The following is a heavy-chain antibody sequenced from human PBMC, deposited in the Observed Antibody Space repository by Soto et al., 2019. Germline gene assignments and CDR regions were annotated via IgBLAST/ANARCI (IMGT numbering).Heavy chain of an antibody. D-gene: IGHD6-13*01. V-gene: IGHV1-69*13. CDR3: ARAPQQLVLVWFDP. CDR2: IIPIFGTA. Sequence: ASVKVSCKASGGTFSSYAISWVRQAPGQGLEWMGGIIPIFGTANYAQKFQGRVTITADESTSTAYMELSSLRSEDTAVYYCARAPQQLVLVWFDPWGQGTLVTVSS. CDR1: GGTFSSYA. J-gene: IGHJ5*02.